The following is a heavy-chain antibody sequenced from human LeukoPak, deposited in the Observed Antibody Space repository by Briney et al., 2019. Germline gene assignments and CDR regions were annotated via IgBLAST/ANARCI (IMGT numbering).Heavy chain of an antibody. CDR3: AKCPSGGCRGYFDY. Sequence: GGSLRLSCAASGFTFSSYAMSWVRQAPGKGLEWVSAISGSGGSTYYADSVKGRFTTSRDNSKNTLYLQMNSLRAEDTAVYYCAKCPSGGCRGYFDYWGQGTLVTVSS. V-gene: IGHV3-23*01. CDR2: ISGSGGST. J-gene: IGHJ4*02. D-gene: IGHD1-26*01. CDR1: GFTFSSYA.